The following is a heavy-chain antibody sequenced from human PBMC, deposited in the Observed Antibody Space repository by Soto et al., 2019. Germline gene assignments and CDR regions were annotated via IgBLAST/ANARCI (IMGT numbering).Heavy chain of an antibody. CDR1: GYTFTRPD. V-gene: IGHV1-8*01. CDR3: AGGCGNNWNGGKIDA. CDR2: MNPNSGNT. J-gene: IGHJ6*04. D-gene: IGHD1-1*01. Sequence: QVPLVQSGAEVKKPGASVKVSCTASGYTFTRPDIHWGRQATGQGLEGMGWMNPNSGNTGYAAEFQGRVTLTRDTSVSTAYMGLSSLGSEDTAVNCCAGGCGNNWNGGKIDAWGKGTTGTVSS.